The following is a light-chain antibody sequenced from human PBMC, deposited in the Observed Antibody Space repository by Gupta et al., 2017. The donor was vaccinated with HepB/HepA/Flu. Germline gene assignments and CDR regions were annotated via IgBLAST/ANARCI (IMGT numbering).Light chain of an antibody. Sequence: QSVLTQPPSVSGAPGKRVPIPCTGSSSNIGAGYDVHWYQQLPGTAPKLLIYGNSNRPSGVPDRFSGSKSGTSASLAITGLQAEDEADYYCQSYDSSLSGSDVVFGGGTKLTVL. V-gene: IGLV1-40*01. CDR1: SSNIGAGYD. CDR2: GNS. CDR3: QSYDSSLSGSDVV. J-gene: IGLJ2*01.